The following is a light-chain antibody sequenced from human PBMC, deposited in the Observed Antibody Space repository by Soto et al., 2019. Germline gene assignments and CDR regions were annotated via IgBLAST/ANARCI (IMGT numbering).Light chain of an antibody. J-gene: IGKJ2*01. CDR1: QSVSSSY. CDR2: GAS. Sequence: EIVLTQSPGTLSLSPGERATLSCRASQSVSSSYLAWYQQKPGQAPRLLIYGASSRATGIPDRSSGSGSGTDFTLTISRLAPEDFAVYYCQQYGSSPPYTFGQGTKLEIK. CDR3: QQYGSSPPYT. V-gene: IGKV3-20*01.